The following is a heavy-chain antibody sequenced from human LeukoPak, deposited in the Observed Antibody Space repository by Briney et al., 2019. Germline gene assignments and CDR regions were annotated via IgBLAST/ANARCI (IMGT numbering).Heavy chain of an antibody. Sequence: ASVEVSCKASGYTFTSYGIIWVRQAPGQGLEWMGSISIYNGNTKYAQNFQGRVTMTTDTSTSTAYMELRSLRSDDTAVYYCARDQYDSVWGSYRPYFDYWGQGTLVTVSS. J-gene: IGHJ4*02. D-gene: IGHD3-16*02. CDR2: ISIYNGNT. CDR3: ARDQYDSVWGSYRPYFDY. CDR1: GYTFTSYG. V-gene: IGHV1-18*01.